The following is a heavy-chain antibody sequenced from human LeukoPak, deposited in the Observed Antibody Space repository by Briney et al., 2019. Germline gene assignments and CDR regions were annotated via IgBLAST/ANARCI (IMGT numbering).Heavy chain of an antibody. J-gene: IGHJ4*02. V-gene: IGHV1-2*02. CDR3: ARDLQSSSGYYYVVGY. D-gene: IGHD3-22*01. Sequence: ASVKVSCKASGYTFTGYYMHWVRQAPGQGLEWMGWINPNSGGTNYAQKFQGRVTMTRDTSISTAYMELSRLRSDDTSVYYCARDLQSSSGYYYVVGYWGQGTLITVSS. CDR2: INPNSGGT. CDR1: GYTFTGYY.